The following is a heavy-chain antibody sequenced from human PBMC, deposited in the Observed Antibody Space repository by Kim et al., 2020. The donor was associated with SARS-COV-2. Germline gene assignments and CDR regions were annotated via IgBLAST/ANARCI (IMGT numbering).Heavy chain of an antibody. J-gene: IGHJ4*02. D-gene: IGHD3-16*01. V-gene: IGHV3-30*03. CDR3: ARESNRGAFDY. Sequence: YPDSGKGRFSISRDNSKTTLYLQMHSLRAEDTAVYFCARESNRGAFDYWGQGTLVTVSS.